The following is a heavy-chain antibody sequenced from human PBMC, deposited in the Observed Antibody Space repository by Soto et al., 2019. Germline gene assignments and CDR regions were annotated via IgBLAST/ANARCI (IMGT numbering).Heavy chain of an antibody. CDR3: ARPFRLLLRTEAGAGFFDY. J-gene: IGHJ4*02. CDR2: INHSGST. Sequence: SETLSLTCAVYGGSFSGYYWSWIRQPPGKGLEWIGEINHSGSTNYNPSLKSRVTISVDTSKNQFSLKLSSVTAADTAVYYCARPFRLLLRTEAGAGFFDYWGQGTLVTVS. D-gene: IGHD6-13*01. CDR1: GGSFSGYY. V-gene: IGHV4-34*01.